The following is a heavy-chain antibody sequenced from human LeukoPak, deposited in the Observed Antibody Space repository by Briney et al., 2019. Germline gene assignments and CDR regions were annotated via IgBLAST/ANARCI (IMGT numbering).Heavy chain of an antibody. CDR3: ARGRSRAAAAGTFDY. D-gene: IGHD6-13*01. CDR1: GGSFSGSY. Sequence: PSETLSLTCAVYGGSFSGSYWSWIRQPPGKGLEWHGVINHSGSNNYNTSLKSRVTISVDTSKNQFALELSSVTAADTAVYYYARGRSRAAAAGTFDYWGQGTRVTVSS. V-gene: IGHV4-34*01. J-gene: IGHJ4*02. CDR2: INHSGSN.